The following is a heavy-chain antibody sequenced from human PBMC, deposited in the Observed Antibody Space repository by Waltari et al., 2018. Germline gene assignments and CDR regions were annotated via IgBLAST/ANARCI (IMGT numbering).Heavy chain of an antibody. V-gene: IGHV4-34*01. J-gene: IGHJ4*02. CDR1: GGSFSGYY. Sequence: QVQLQQWGAGLLKPSETLSLTCAVYGGSFSGYYWSWIRQPPGKGLEWIGEIKQSGSTNANPSLKSRVTISVDTSKNQFSLKLSSVTAADTAVYYCARGDGGDGDRYDYWGQGTLVTVSS. CDR3: ARGDGGDGDRYDY. CDR2: IKQSGST. D-gene: IGHD4-17*01.